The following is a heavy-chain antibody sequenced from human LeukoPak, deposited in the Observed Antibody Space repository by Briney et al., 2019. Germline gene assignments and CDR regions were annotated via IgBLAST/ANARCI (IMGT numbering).Heavy chain of an antibody. V-gene: IGHV3-66*02. Sequence: SGGSLRLSCAVSGSNVSTNYMTWIRQAPGKGLEWVSLIYGGGAAYYAESVRGRFIISRDNSKNTLFLQMNSLRAEDTAVYYCVSSSGQQLIPYDYWGQGTHVAVSS. CDR3: VSSSGQQLIPYDY. J-gene: IGHJ4*02. D-gene: IGHD6-13*01. CDR1: GSNVSTNY. CDR2: IYGGGAA.